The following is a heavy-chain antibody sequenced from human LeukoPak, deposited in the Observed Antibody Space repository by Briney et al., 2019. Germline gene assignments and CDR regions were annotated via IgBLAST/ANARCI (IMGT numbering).Heavy chain of an antibody. J-gene: IGHJ4*02. CDR3: ATPSGSYPQMEYYFDY. CDR1: GYTLTELS. D-gene: IGHD3-10*01. V-gene: IGHV1-24*01. Sequence: ASVKVSRKVSGYTLTELSMHWVRQAPGKGLEWMGGFDPEDGETIYAQKFQGRVTMTEDTSTDTAYMELSSLRSEDTAVYYCATPSGSYPQMEYYFDYWGQGTLVTVSS. CDR2: FDPEDGET.